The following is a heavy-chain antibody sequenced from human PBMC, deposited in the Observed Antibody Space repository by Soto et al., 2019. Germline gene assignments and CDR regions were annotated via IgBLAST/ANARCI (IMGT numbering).Heavy chain of an antibody. CDR3: ARERAAAGSNWFDP. J-gene: IGHJ5*02. Sequence: QVQLVQSGAEVKKPGASVKVSCKASGYTFTSYDINWVRQATGQGLEWMGWMNPNSGNTGYAQKFQGRVTMTRHTSISKAYMELSSLRSEDTAVYYCARERAAAGSNWFDPWGQGTLVTVSS. V-gene: IGHV1-8*01. CDR2: MNPNSGNT. CDR1: GYTFTSYD. D-gene: IGHD6-13*01.